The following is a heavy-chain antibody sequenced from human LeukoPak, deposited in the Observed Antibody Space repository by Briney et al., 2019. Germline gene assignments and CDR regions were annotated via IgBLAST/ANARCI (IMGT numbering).Heavy chain of an antibody. CDR1: GFTFSSYA. CDR3: AKGLGYCSSTSCSLSDY. V-gene: IGHV3-23*01. Sequence: GGSLRLSCAASGFTFSSYAMTWVRQAPGKGLEWVSGISGSGGSTYYADSVKGRFTISRDNSKNTLYLQMNSLRAEDTAVYYCAKGLGYCSSTSCSLSDYWGQGTLVTVSS. CDR2: ISGSGGST. D-gene: IGHD2-2*01. J-gene: IGHJ4*02.